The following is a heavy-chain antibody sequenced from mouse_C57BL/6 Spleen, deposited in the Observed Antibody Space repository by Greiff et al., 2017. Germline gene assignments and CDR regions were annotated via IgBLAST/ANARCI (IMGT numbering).Heavy chain of an antibody. CDR2: ISSGGDYI. D-gene: IGHD1-1*01. Sequence: EVQLVESGEGLVKPGGSLKLSCAASGFTFSSYAMSWVRQTPEKRLEWVAYISSGGDYIYYADTVKGRFTISRDNARNTLYLQMSSLKSEDTAMYYCTRDSYYYGSLDYWGQGTTPTVSS. CDR1: GFTFSSYA. J-gene: IGHJ2*01. CDR3: TRDSYYYGSLDY. V-gene: IGHV5-9-1*02.